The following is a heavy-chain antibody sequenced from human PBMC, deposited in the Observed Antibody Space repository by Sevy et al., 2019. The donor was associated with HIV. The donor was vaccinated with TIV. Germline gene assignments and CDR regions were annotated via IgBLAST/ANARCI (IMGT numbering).Heavy chain of an antibody. J-gene: IGHJ4*02. CDR2: ISGSIGTT. CDR1: GFTFSTYA. D-gene: IGHD3-10*01. CDR3: AKGKYYSGSGSYQDY. Sequence: GGSLRLSCAASGFTFSTYAMSWVRQAPGRGLEWVSAISGSIGTTYYTDSVKGRFIISRDNSKNTLYLQMNSLRGDDTAVYYCAKGKYYSGSGSYQDYWGQGTLVTVSS. V-gene: IGHV3-23*01.